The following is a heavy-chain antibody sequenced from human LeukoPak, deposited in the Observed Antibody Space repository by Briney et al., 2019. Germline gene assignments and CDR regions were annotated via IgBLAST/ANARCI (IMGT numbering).Heavy chain of an antibody. CDR3: AASSSSWHKPLDY. Sequence: SVKVSCKASGFTFTSSAVQWVRQARGQRLEWIGWIVVGSGNTNYAQKFQERVTITRDMSTSTAYMELSSLRSEDTAVYYCAASSSSWHKPLDYWGQGTLVTVSS. J-gene: IGHJ4*02. CDR2: IVVGSGNT. CDR1: GFTFTSSA. V-gene: IGHV1-58*01. D-gene: IGHD6-13*01.